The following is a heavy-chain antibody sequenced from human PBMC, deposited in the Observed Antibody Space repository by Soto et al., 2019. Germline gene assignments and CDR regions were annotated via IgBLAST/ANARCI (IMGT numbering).Heavy chain of an antibody. CDR1: GFSFSDYF. V-gene: IGHV1-46*01. Sequence: ASVKVSCKASGFSFSDYFMHWVRQAPGQGLEWMGIINPSGDSRNYAQKFQGRVTITRDTSTSTVYMDLSSLRSDDTAVYYCARGPHIAVDHYKKYYFDYWGQGTQVTVSS. D-gene: IGHD2-15*01. J-gene: IGHJ4*02. CDR3: ARGPHIAVDHYKKYYFDY. CDR2: INPSGDSR.